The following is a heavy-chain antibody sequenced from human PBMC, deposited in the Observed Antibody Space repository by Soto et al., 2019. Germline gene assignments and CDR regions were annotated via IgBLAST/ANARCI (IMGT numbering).Heavy chain of an antibody. Sequence: ASVKVSCKASGYTFTSYYMHWVRQAPGQRLEWMGIINPSSGSTSYAQKFQGRVTITRDTSASTAYMELSSLRSEDTAVYYCARGLGLYYFDYWGQGTLVTVSS. V-gene: IGHV1-46*01. CDR3: ARGLGLYYFDY. D-gene: IGHD1-26*01. CDR2: INPSSGST. J-gene: IGHJ4*02. CDR1: GYTFTSYY.